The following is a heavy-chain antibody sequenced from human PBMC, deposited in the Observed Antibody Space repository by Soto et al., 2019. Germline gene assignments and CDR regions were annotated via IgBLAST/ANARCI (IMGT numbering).Heavy chain of an antibody. V-gene: IGHV4-30-2*01. D-gene: IGHD3-22*01. CDR3: ARDRAGDDSSGYIDY. CDR2: IYHSGST. J-gene: IGHJ4*02. CDR1: GGSISSGGYS. Sequence: SETLSLTCAVSGGSISSGGYSWSWIRQPPGKGLEWIGYIYHSGSTYYNPSLKSRVTISVDRSKNQFSLKLSSVTAADTAVYYCARDRAGDDSSGYIDYWGQGTLVTVSS.